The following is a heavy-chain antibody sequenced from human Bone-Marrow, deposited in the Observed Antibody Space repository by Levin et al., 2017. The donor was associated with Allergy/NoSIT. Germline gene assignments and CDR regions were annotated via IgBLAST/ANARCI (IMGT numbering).Heavy chain of an antibody. J-gene: IGHJ4*02. D-gene: IGHD1-26*01. CDR3: AKEGSGSYAHY. Sequence: GGSLRLSCAASGFTFSSYDMSWVRQAPGKGLEWVSAISGSGCRTYFSASVKGRFTISRDNSKNTLYLQMNSLRAEDTAVYYCAKEGSGSYAHYWGQGTLVTVSS. CDR2: ISGSGCRT. V-gene: IGHV3-23*01. CDR1: GFTFSSYD.